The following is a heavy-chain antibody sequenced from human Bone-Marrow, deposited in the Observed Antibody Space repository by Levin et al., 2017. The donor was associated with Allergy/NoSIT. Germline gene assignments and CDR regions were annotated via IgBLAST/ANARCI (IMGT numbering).Heavy chain of an antibody. CDR2: INPNSGDT. V-gene: IGHV1-2*02. CDR1: GYTFTDYN. Sequence: VASVKVSCKASGYTFTDYNMHWVRQAPGQGLEWMGWINPNSGDTNYAQKFQGRVTMTRDTSISTAYVELNRLTYDDTAVYYCARGLGAAGTGFWGQGTPVTVSS. D-gene: IGHD6-13*01. J-gene: IGHJ4*02. CDR3: ARGLGAAGTGF.